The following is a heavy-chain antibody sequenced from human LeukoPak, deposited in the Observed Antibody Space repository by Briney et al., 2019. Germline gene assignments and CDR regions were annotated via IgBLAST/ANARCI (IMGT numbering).Heavy chain of an antibody. CDR3: ARDKSVGATLFDY. Sequence: PGGSLRLSCAASGFSFSSFWMSWVRQAPGKGLEWVAHTNQDGSEKYYVDSVKGRFTISRDNAKNSLYLQMNSLGAEDTAVYYCARDKSVGATLFDYWGQGTLVTVSS. J-gene: IGHJ4*02. CDR1: GFSFSSFW. D-gene: IGHD1-26*01. V-gene: IGHV3-7*01. CDR2: TNQDGSEK.